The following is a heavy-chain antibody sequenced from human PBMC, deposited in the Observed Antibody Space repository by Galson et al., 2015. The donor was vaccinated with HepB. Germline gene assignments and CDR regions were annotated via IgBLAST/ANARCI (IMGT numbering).Heavy chain of an antibody. D-gene: IGHD3-22*01. J-gene: IGHJ1*01. CDR1: GFTFTTYT. CDR2: INPGNGNT. CDR3: AREDYDPRGFEYLQF. Sequence: SVKVSCKASGFTFTTYTLQWVRQAPGQRPEWMAWINPGNGNTKVSQKFQGRVSITRDTSASTAYLEMSSLRSGDTAVYYCAREDYDPRGFEYLQFRGQGTLVTVTS. V-gene: IGHV1-3*01.